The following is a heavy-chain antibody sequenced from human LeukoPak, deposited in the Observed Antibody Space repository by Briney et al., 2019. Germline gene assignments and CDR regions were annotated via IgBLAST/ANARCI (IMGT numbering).Heavy chain of an antibody. J-gene: IGHJ2*01. V-gene: IGHV4-39*07. Sequence: SETLSLTCTVSSGSISSTTYYWGWIRQPPGKGLEWIGSIYYSGSTYYNPSLKSRVTISVDTSQNQFSLKLSSVTAADTAVYHCARGRSNWGYWYFDLWGRGTLVTVSS. D-gene: IGHD7-27*01. CDR3: ARGRSNWGYWYFDL. CDR1: SGSISSTTYY. CDR2: IYYSGST.